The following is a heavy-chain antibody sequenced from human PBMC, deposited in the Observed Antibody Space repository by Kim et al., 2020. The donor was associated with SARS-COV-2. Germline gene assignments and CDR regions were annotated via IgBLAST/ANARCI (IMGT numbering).Heavy chain of an antibody. Sequence: ASVKVSCKTSGYTLTGYYMDWVRQAPGQGLEWMGRINPNSGFTTYAQKFQGRVSMTRDSSISTVYVELNKLRSDDTAVYYCAREQYCSNVDCIAQGAMD. D-gene: IGHD2-15*01. CDR2: INPNSGFT. CDR1: GYTLTGYY. V-gene: IGHV1-2*06. J-gene: IGHJ6*01. CDR3: AREQYCSNVDCIAQGAMD.